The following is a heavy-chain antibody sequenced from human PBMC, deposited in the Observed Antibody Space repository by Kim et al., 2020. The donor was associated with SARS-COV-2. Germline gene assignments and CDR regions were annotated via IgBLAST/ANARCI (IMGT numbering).Heavy chain of an antibody. Sequence: GGSLRLSCAASGFTFSSYWMNWVRQAPGKGLEWVANIKQDGSGKYYVDSVKGRFTISRDNARNSVYLEMNSLRAEDTAVYYCWKGGSQDWGQGTLGNVS. CDR3: WKGGSQD. J-gene: IGHJ1*01. CDR2: IKQDGSGK. CDR1: GFTFSSYW. D-gene: IGHD1-26*01. V-gene: IGHV3-7*01.